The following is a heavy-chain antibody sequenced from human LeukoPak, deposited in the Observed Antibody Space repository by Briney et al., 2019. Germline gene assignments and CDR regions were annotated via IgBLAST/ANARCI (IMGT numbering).Heavy chain of an antibody. CDR1: GGSLSGYY. CDR3: ARGSGWYIKKFDY. J-gene: IGHJ4*02. CDR2: INHSGST. V-gene: IGHV4-34*01. D-gene: IGHD6-19*01. Sequence: SETLSLTCAVYGGSLSGYYWSWIRQPPGKGLEWIGEINHSGSTNYNPSLKSRVTMSVDTSKNQFSLKLSSVTAADTAVYYCARGSGWYIKKFDYWGQGTLVTVSS.